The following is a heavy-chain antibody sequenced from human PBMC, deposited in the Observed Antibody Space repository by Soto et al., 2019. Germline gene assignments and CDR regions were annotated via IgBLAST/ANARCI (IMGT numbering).Heavy chain of an antibody. V-gene: IGHV3-15*01. CDR3: TAGSPFNF. CDR2: IKSKPDGGTA. J-gene: IGHJ4*02. Sequence: GGSLRLSCAASGFTFNSAWMTWFRQAPGKGLEWVGRIKSKPDGGTADYAAPVEGRFTISRDDSQNTLFLQMSSLKTEDTAVYYCTAGSPFNFWGPGTLVTVSS. CDR1: GFTFNSAW.